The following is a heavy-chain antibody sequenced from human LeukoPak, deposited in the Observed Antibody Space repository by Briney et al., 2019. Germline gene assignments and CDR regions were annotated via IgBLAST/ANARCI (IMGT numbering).Heavy chain of an antibody. J-gene: IGHJ4*02. Sequence: PGGSLRLSCAASGFAFSNFAMHWVRQAPGKGLEWEALISYDGNRQFYADSVKGRFTISRDNSENTLFLQMNSLRAEDTAVYFCASDADWFESIQYYFDNWGQGTLVTVSS. D-gene: IGHD3-10*01. CDR2: ISYDGNRQ. CDR3: ASDADWFESIQYYFDN. CDR1: GFAFSNFA. V-gene: IGHV3-30*04.